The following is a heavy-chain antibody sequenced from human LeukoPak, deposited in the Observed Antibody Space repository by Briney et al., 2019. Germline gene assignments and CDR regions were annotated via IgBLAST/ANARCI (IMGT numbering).Heavy chain of an antibody. CDR2: ISSSSSYI. V-gene: IGHV3-21*01. J-gene: IGHJ5*02. Sequence: PGGSLRLSCAASGFTFSRHTMNWVRQAPGKGLEWVSSISSSSSYIYYVDSVKGRFTISRDNTKNSLYLQMNSLRAEDTAVYYCTKESSLAAWGQGTLVTVSS. CDR3: TKESSLAA. D-gene: IGHD6-13*01. CDR1: GFTFSRHT.